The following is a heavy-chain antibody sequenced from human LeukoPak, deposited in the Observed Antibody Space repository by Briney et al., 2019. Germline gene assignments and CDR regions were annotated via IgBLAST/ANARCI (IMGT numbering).Heavy chain of an antibody. Sequence: SETLSLTGTVSGGTISSYYWSWLRQPPGKELVWIGYIYYSGSTNYNPSLKSRVTISVDTSKNQFSLKLSSVTAADTAVYYCARGPYCSSTSCYYYYYGMDVWGEGTTVTVSS. CDR2: IYYSGST. V-gene: IGHV4-59*01. CDR3: ARGPYCSSTSCYYYYYGMDV. J-gene: IGHJ6*04. CDR1: GGTISSYY. D-gene: IGHD2-2*01.